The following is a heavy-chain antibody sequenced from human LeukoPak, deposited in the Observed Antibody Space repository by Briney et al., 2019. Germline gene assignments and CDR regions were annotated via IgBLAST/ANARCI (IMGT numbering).Heavy chain of an antibody. CDR1: GYTFTGYY. J-gene: IGHJ5*02. V-gene: IGHV1-2*04. Sequence: ASVKVSCKASGYTFTGYYMHWVRQAPGQGLEWMGWINPNSGGTNYAQKFQGWVTMTRDTSISTAYMELGRLRSDDTAVYYCARSLSIAAAGFRFDPWGQGTLVAVSS. D-gene: IGHD6-13*01. CDR3: ARSLSIAAAGFRFDP. CDR2: INPNSGGT.